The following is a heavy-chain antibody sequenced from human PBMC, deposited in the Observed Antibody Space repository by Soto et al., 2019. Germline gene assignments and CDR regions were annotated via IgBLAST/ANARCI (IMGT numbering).Heavy chain of an antibody. Sequence: QVQLQESGPGLVKPSETLSLTCSVSGGSIRSYYWSWIRQPPGKGLEWIGYIYDSGSTSYNPSLKSRATISVDTSKNQISLKLTSVTAADTAVYHCARHGGGYSSSWIDYWGQGTLVTVSS. V-gene: IGHV4-59*08. CDR2: IYDSGST. CDR3: ARHGGGYSSSWIDY. D-gene: IGHD6-13*01. CDR1: GGSIRSYY. J-gene: IGHJ4*02.